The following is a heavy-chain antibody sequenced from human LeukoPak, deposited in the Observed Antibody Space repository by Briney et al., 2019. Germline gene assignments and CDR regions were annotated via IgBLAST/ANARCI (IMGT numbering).Heavy chain of an antibody. CDR1: GYTFTGYY. Sequence: ASVKVSCKASGYTFTGYYIHWGRHAPGQGLELMGGINPNSGDTNCAQKFQGRVTMTGDTSISTAYMELSRLGSADTAVYYCARDHYGSGSYYQGYWGQGTLVTVSS. CDR2: INPNSGDT. V-gene: IGHV1-2*02. D-gene: IGHD3-10*01. CDR3: ARDHYGSGSYYQGY. J-gene: IGHJ4*02.